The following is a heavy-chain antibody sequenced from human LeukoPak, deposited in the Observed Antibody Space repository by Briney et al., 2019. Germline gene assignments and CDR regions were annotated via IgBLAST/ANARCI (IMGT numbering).Heavy chain of an antibody. D-gene: IGHD4-11*01. CDR3: ADGGATVTSYYYYYMDV. J-gene: IGHJ6*03. V-gene: IGHV3-7*01. CDR2: IKQDGSEK. Sequence: GGSLRLSCAASGFTFSWYWMSWVRQVPGKGLEWVANIKQDGSEKYYVDSVRGRFTISRDNAENSLYLQMNSLRAEDTALYYCADGGATVTSYYYYYMDVWGKGTTVTVSS. CDR1: GFTFSWYW.